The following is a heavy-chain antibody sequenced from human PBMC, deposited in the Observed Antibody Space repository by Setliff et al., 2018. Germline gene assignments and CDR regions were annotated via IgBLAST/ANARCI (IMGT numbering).Heavy chain of an antibody. Sequence: PGGSLRLSCTASGFTFGDYAMSWVRQAPGKGLEWVGFIRSKAYGGTTEYAASVKGRFTISRDDSKSIAYLQMNSLKTEDTAVYYCTSRGSSPYDMDGWGQGTTVTVSS. V-gene: IGHV3-49*04. J-gene: IGHJ6*02. CDR3: TSRGSSPYDMDG. CDR1: GFTFGDYA. CDR2: IRSKAYGGTT. D-gene: IGHD6-13*01.